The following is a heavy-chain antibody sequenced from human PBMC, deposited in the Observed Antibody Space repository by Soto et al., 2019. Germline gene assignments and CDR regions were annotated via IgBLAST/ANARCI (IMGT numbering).Heavy chain of an antibody. CDR3: ARSAMAGENYYYGMDV. Sequence: GASVKVSCKASGYTFTSYGITWVRQAPGQGLEWMGWISVYNGNTNYAQKLQGRVTMTTDTSTSTAHLEVRSLRSDDTAVYYCARSAMAGENYYYGMDVWGQGTTVTVSS. V-gene: IGHV1-18*04. CDR2: ISVYNGNT. CDR1: GYTFTSYG. J-gene: IGHJ6*02. D-gene: IGHD2-8*01.